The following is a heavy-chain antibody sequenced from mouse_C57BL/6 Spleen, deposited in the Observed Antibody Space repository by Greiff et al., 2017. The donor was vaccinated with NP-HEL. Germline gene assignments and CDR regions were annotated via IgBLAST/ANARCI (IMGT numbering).Heavy chain of an antibody. Sequence: VQLQQPGAELVKPGASVKLSCKASGYTFTSYWMHWVKQRPGQGLEWIGMIHPNSGSTNYNEKFKSKATLTVDKSSSTAYMQLSSLTSEDSAVYYCARYPYYSNYAWFAYWGQGTLVTVSA. CDR2: IHPNSGST. V-gene: IGHV1-64*01. CDR3: ARYPYYSNYAWFAY. D-gene: IGHD2-5*01. J-gene: IGHJ3*01. CDR1: GYTFTSYW.